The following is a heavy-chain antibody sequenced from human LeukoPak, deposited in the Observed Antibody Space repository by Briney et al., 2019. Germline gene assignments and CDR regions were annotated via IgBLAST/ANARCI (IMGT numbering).Heavy chain of an antibody. J-gene: IGHJ6*02. CDR2: IKSKTDGGTT. D-gene: IGHD3-9*01. V-gene: IGHV3-15*01. CDR3: TTRYFDWLEYYYYYGMDV. CDR1: GFTFSNAW. Sequence: GGSLRLSCAASGFTFSNAWMSWVRQAPGKGLEWVGRIKSKTDGGTTDYAAPVKGRFTISRDDSKNTLYLQMNSLKTEDTAVYHCTTRYFDWLEYYYYYGMDVWGQGTTVTVSS.